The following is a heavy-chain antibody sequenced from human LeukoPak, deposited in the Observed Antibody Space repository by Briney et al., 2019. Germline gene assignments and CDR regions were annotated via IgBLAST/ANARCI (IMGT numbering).Heavy chain of an antibody. V-gene: IGHV3-23*01. D-gene: IGHD2-2*01. CDR2: ISSSGGNT. J-gene: IGHJ4*02. CDR1: GFTFSSYG. CDR3: AKVKGSEGYCSITSCLADY. Sequence: GGSLRLSCAVSGFTFSSYGMTWVRQAPGKGLEWVSAISSSGGNTHYADSVKGRFTISRDNSKNTLYLQLNSLRSEDTAVYYCAKVKGSEGYCSITSCLADYWGQGTLVTVSS.